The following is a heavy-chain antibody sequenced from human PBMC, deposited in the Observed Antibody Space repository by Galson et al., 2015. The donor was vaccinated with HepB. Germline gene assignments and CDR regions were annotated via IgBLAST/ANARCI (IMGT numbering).Heavy chain of an antibody. CDR2: IKQDGSEK. CDR1: GFTFSSYW. J-gene: IGHJ4*02. CDR3: ARDSSLLGSGLPPGVAAADPPPTMFFDH. D-gene: IGHD6-13*01. V-gene: IGHV3-7*03. Sequence: SLRLSCAASGFTFSSYWMNWVRQTPGKGLEWVAKIKQDGSEKYYVDSVRGRFTISRDNAKNSLYLQMNSLRAEDTAVYYCARDSSLLGSGLPPGVAAADPPPTMFFDHWGQGTLVTVSS.